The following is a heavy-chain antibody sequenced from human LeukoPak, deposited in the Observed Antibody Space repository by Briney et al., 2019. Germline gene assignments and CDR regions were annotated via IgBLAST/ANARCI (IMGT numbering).Heavy chain of an antibody. CDR2: IYPGDSDT. CDR3: ARRQTVMATIDY. J-gene: IGHJ4*02. V-gene: IGHV5-51*01. Sequence: GGSLRLSCAASGFTFSSYAMGWVRQAPGKGLEWMGIIYPGDSDTRYSPSFQGQVTISADKSISTAYLQWSSLKASDTAMYYCARRQTVMATIDYWGQGTLVTVSS. CDR1: GFTFSSYA. D-gene: IGHD2-21*01.